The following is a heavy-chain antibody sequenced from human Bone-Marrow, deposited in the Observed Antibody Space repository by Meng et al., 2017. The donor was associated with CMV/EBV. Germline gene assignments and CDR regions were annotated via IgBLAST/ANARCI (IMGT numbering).Heavy chain of an antibody. D-gene: IGHD1-7*01. CDR1: GGSISSSSYY. CDR3: ARTYNWNYVLNWYDP. CDR2: IYYSGST. J-gene: IGHJ5*02. V-gene: IGHV4-39*07. Sequence: ESLKISCTVSGGSISSSSYYWGWIRQPPGKGLEWIGSIYYSGSTYYNPSLKSRVTISVDTSKNQFSLKLSSVTAADTAVYYCARTYNWNYVLNWYDPWGQTTL.